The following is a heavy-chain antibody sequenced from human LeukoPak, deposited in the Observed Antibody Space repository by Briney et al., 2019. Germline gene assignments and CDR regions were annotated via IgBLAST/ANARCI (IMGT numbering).Heavy chain of an antibody. CDR3: ARDYSGWYYFDY. D-gene: IGHD6-19*01. CDR2: VYYSGST. Sequence: SETLSLTCTVSGGSISSYYWSWIRQPPGKGLEWIGYVYYSGSTKYNPSLKSRFTISVDTSKNQFSLNLSSVTAADTVVYYCARDYSGWYYFDYWGQGTQVTVYS. J-gene: IGHJ4*02. V-gene: IGHV4-59*01. CDR1: GGSISSYY.